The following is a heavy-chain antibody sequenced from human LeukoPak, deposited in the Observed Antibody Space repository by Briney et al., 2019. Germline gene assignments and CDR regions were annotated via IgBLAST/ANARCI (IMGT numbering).Heavy chain of an antibody. CDR1: GYTFTSYG. CDR3: ARDRLGFGELLYNWFDP. D-gene: IGHD3-10*01. CDR2: ISAYNGNT. Sequence: ASVKVSCKASGYTFTSYGISWVRQAPGQGLEWMGWISAYNGNTNSAQKLQGRVTMTTDTSTSTAYMELRSLRSDDTAVYYCARDRLGFGELLYNWFDPWGQGTLVTVSS. J-gene: IGHJ5*02. V-gene: IGHV1-18*01.